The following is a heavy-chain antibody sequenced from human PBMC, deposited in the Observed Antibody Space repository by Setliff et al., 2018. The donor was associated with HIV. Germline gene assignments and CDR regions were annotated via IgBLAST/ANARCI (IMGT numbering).Heavy chain of an antibody. V-gene: IGHV4-38-2*02. CDR2: VYQSGTT. CDR1: GSFITSGYY. J-gene: IGHJ4*01. CDR3: SREYTSSSGIDFWGQAGIDF. Sequence: PSETLSLTCDVSGSFITSGYYWGWVRQPPGKGLEWIGTVYQSGTTYFNPSLEERISMSVDTTMNQFSLEVRSVTAADPAIYYCSREYTSSSGIDFWGQAGIDFWGHGIPVTVSS. D-gene: IGHD6-6*01.